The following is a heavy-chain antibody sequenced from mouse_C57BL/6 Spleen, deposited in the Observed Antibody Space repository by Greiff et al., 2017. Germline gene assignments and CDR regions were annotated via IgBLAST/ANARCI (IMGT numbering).Heavy chain of an antibody. CDR1: GYSFTGYY. J-gene: IGHJ2*01. D-gene: IGHD2-5*01. CDR3: ARSPGYSNPYFDD. Sequence: VQLQQSGPELVKPGASVKISCKASGYSFTGYYMNWVKQSPEKSLEWIGEINPSTGGTTYNQKFKAKATLTVDKSSSTAYMQLKSLTSEDSAVYYCARSPGYSNPYFDDWGKGTTLTVSS. V-gene: IGHV1-42*01. CDR2: INPSTGGT.